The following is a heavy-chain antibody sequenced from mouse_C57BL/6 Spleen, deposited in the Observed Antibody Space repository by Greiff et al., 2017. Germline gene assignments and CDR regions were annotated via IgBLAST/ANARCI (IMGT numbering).Heavy chain of an antibody. Sequence: EVQLVESGGGLVKPGGSLKLSCAASGFTFSSYAMSWVRQTPEKRLEWVATISDGGSYTYYPDNVKGRFTISRDNAKNNLYLQMSHLKSEDTAMYYCARGWLLQYYFDYWGQGTTLTVSS. CDR3: ARGWLLQYYFDY. V-gene: IGHV5-4*01. CDR2: ISDGGSYT. D-gene: IGHD2-3*01. J-gene: IGHJ2*01. CDR1: GFTFSSYA.